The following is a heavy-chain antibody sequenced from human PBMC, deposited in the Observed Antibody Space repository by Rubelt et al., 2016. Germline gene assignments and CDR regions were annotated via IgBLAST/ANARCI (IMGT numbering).Heavy chain of an antibody. CDR2: CSAYNGNT. J-gene: IGHJ5*02. CDR3: ARVRFGDSWFDP. V-gene: IGHV1-18*01. Sequence: QFQLVQSGAEVKKPGASVKVSCKVSGYTFTSYGISWVRQATGQGLEWLGWCSAYNGNTNYALELQERGTMTSGTATSTAYMERRSLRADDTAVYYCARVRFGDSWFDPWGQGTLVTVSS. CDR1: GYTFTSYG. D-gene: IGHD3-10*01.